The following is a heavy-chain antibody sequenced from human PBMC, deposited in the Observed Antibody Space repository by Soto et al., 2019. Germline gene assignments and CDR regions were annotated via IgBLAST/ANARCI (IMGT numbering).Heavy chain of an antibody. Sequence: SSETLSLTCTVSGGSISSGDYYWSWIRQPPGKGLEWIGYIYYSGSTYYNPSLKSRVTISVDTSKNQFSLRLSSVTAADTAVYYCARWIQLWSPIGRHYRYGDVWGQGTTVTVSS. D-gene: IGHD5-18*01. J-gene: IGHJ6*02. CDR2: IYYSGST. CDR1: GGSISSGDYY. CDR3: ARWIQLWSPIGRHYRYGDV. V-gene: IGHV4-30-4*01.